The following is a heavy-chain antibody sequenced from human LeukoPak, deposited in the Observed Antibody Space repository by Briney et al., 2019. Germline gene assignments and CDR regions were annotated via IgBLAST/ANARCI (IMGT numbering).Heavy chain of an antibody. V-gene: IGHV3-30-3*01. CDR1: GFTFSSYA. Sequence: GGSLRLSCAASGFTFSSYAMHWVRQAPGKGLEWVAVISYDGSNKYYADSVKGRFTISRDNSKNTLYLQMNSLRAEDTAVYYCARDAIRPMIVVLGGMDVWGQGTTATVSS. CDR3: ARDAIRPMIVVLGGMDV. J-gene: IGHJ6*02. CDR2: ISYDGSNK. D-gene: IGHD3-22*01.